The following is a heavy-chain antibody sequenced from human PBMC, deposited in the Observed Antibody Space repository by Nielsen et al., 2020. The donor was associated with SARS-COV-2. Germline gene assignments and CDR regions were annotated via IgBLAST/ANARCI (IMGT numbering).Heavy chain of an antibody. CDR2: ISSSSSYI. V-gene: IGHV3-21*01. CDR1: GFTFSSYS. CDR3: ARERGGLDIYYYYYYMDV. D-gene: IGHD2-15*01. J-gene: IGHJ6*03. Sequence: GESLKISCAASGFTFSSYSMNWVRQAPGKGLEWVSSISSSSSYIYFADSVKGRFTISRDNAKNSLYLQMNSLRAEDTAVYYCARERGGLDIYYYYYYMDVWGKGTTVTVSS.